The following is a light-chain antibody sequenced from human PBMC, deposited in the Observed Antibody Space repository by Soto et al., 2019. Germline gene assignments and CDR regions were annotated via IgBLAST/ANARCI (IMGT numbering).Light chain of an antibody. CDR2: EGS. J-gene: IGLJ3*02. CDR1: SSDVGSYNL. V-gene: IGLV2-23*01. Sequence: QPVLTQPASVSGSPGQSITISCTGTSSDVGSYNLVSWYQQHPGKAPKLMIYEGSKRPSGASNRFSGSKCGNTASLTISGLQAEDEADYYCCSYAGSSTWVLGGGTKVTVL. CDR3: CSYAGSSTWV.